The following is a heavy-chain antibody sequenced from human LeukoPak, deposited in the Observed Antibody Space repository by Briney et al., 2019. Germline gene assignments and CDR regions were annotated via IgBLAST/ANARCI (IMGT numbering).Heavy chain of an antibody. CDR2: ISGSGGST. V-gene: IGHV3-23*01. Sequence: PGGSLRLSCAASGFTFSSYAMSWVRQAPGKGLEWVSAISGSGGSTYYADSVKGRFTISRDNSKNTLYLQMNSLRAEDTAVYYCAKDLLPPYYYGSGKFDYWGQGTLVTVSS. CDR1: GFTFSSYA. J-gene: IGHJ4*02. CDR3: AKDLLPPYYYGSGKFDY. D-gene: IGHD3-10*01.